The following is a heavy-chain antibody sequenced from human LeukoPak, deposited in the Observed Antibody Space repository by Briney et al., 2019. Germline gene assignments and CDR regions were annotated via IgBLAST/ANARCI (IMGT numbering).Heavy chain of an antibody. CDR2: IYSGGST. CDR3: ASGNREAAFDI. Sequence: PGGSLRLSCAACGFTVSSNYMSWVRQAPGKGLEWVSVIYSGGSTYYADSVKGRFTISRDNSKNTLYLQMNSLRAEDTAVYYCASGNREAAFDIWGQGTMVTVSS. J-gene: IGHJ3*02. V-gene: IGHV3-66*02. D-gene: IGHD1/OR15-1a*01. CDR1: GFTVSSNY.